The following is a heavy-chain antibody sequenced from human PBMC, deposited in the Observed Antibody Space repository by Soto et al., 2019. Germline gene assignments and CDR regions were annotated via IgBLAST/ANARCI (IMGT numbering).Heavy chain of an antibody. CDR2: ISAYNGNT. CDR1: GYTFTSYG. CDR3: ARAHRQWLVFDP. J-gene: IGHJ5*02. D-gene: IGHD6-19*01. Sequence: ASVKVSCKASGYTFTSYGISWVRQAPGQGLEWMGWISAYNGNTNYAQKLQGRVTMTTDTSTSTAYMELRSLRSDDTAVYCCARAHRQWLVFDPWGQGTLVTVSS. V-gene: IGHV1-18*01.